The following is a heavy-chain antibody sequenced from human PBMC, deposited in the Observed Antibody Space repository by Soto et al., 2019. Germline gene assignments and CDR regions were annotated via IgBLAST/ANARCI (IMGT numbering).Heavy chain of an antibody. J-gene: IGHJ4*02. Sequence: SETLSLTCAVYGGSFSGYYWSWIRQPPGKGLEWIGEINHSGSTNYNPSLKSRVTISVDTSKNQFSLKLSSVTAADTAVYYCARGLYCTNGVCYTLNFDYWGQGALVTVSS. CDR1: GGSFSGYY. CDR3: ARGLYCTNGVCYTLNFDY. V-gene: IGHV4-34*01. CDR2: INHSGST. D-gene: IGHD2-8*01.